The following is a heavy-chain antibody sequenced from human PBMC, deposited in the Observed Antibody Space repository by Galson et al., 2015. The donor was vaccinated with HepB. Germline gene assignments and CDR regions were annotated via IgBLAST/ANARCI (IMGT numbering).Heavy chain of an antibody. D-gene: IGHD4-17*01. CDR3: ARWGGHDYGDYPFDY. V-gene: IGHV1-69*13. J-gene: IGHJ4*02. Sequence: SVKVSCKASGGTFSSYAISWVRQAPGQGLEWMGGIIPIFGTANYAQKFQGRVTITADESTSTAYMELSSLRSEDTAVYYCARWGGHDYGDYPFDYWGQGTLVTVSS. CDR1: GGTFSSYA. CDR2: IIPIFGTA.